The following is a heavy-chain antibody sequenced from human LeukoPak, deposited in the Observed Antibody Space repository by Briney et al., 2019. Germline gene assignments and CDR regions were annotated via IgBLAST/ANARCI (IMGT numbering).Heavy chain of an antibody. Sequence: GGSLRLSCAASGFTVGSYYMTWVRQAPGKGLEWVSVMYSGGSTYYADSVKGRVAISRDNSQNTVFLQMNSVRVEDTAVYYCARSYSNHLFGMDVWGQGTAVTVSS. CDR2: MYSGGST. D-gene: IGHD4-11*01. J-gene: IGHJ6*02. V-gene: IGHV3-66*01. CDR1: GFTVGSYY. CDR3: ARSYSNHLFGMDV.